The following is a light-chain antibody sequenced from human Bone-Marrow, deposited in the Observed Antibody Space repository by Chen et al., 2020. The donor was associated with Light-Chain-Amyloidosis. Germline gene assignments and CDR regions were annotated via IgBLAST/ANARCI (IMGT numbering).Light chain of an antibody. Sequence: SYELTQPPSVSVSPGQTARITCSGDDLPTKYAYWYQQKPGQAPVLVIHRDTERPAGISERFAGSRSGTTATLTISAVQAEDEADYHCQSADSSGAYEVIFGGGTKLTVL. CDR3: QSADSSGAYEVI. CDR1: DLPTKY. J-gene: IGLJ2*01. CDR2: RDT. V-gene: IGLV3-25*03.